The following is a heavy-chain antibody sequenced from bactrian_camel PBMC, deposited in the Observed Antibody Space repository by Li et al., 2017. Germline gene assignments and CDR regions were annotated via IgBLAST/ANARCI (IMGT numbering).Heavy chain of an antibody. V-gene: IGHV3S53*01. D-gene: IGHD1*01. Sequence: HVQLVESGGGSVQAGGSLRLSCVASRYNVSTGCMGWFRQAPGKEREGVAHIDRPGRRAYADSVNGRFAISKDSAKNTLYLQMYRLKPEDTAMYFCAANDFGRSALGWILTCPYNFRGQGTQVTVS. CDR2: IDRPGRR. J-gene: IGHJ4*01. CDR1: RYNVSTGC. CDR3: AANDFGRSALGWILTCPYNF.